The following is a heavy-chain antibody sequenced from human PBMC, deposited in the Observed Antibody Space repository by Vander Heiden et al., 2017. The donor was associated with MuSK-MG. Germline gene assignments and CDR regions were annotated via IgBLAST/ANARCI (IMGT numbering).Heavy chain of an antibody. Sequence: RQARGQRLEWIGWIVVGSGNTNYAQKFQERVTITRDMSTSTAYMELSSLRSEDTAVYYCAAVPYSGSYGGWSPVWFDPWGQGTLVTVSS. CDR3: AAVPYSGSYGGWSPVWFDP. CDR2: IVVGSGNT. D-gene: IGHD1-26*01. J-gene: IGHJ5*02. V-gene: IGHV1-58*01.